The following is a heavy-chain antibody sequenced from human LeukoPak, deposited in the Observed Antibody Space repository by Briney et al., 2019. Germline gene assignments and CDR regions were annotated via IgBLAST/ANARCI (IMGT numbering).Heavy chain of an antibody. V-gene: IGHV3-30*04. D-gene: IGHD6-19*01. CDR3: AREQGQQWRRFDS. CDR2: ISSHGSNK. CDR1: GFTFNSYS. J-gene: IGHJ4*02. Sequence: GGSLRLSCAASGFTFNSYSMHWVRQAPGKGLKWVAVISSHGSNKDYADSVKGRFTISRDNSENTLYLQMDSLTTEDTGVYYCAREQGQQWRRFDSWGQGILVTVSS.